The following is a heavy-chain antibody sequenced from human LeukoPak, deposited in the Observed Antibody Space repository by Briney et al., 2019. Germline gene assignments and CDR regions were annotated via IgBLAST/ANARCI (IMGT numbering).Heavy chain of an antibody. V-gene: IGHV3-23*01. D-gene: IGHD3-10*01. CDR2: ISGRGGNT. CDR1: GFTFSSYS. CDR3: AKDRYGSGSRNWFDG. J-gene: IGHJ5*02. Sequence: TGGSLRLSCAASGFTFSSYSMSWVRPAPGKGREWVSAISGRGGNTYHAHSLKGRFTIARDNAKNTLYLQLNSLRAEDTAVYHCAKDRYGSGSRNWFDGWGQGTLVTVSS.